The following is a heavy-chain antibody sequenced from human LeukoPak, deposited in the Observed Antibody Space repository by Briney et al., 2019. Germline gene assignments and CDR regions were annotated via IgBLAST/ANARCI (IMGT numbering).Heavy chain of an antibody. J-gene: IGHJ4*02. CDR1: GYTFISYY. Sequence: GASVKVSCKASGYTFISYYMNWMRQAPGQGLEWMGWINPNSGGTNYAQKFQGRVTMTRDTSISTAYMELSRLRSDDTAVYYCGLVATPADYWGQGTLVTVSS. V-gene: IGHV1-2*02. CDR2: INPNSGGT. CDR3: GLVATPADY. D-gene: IGHD5-12*01.